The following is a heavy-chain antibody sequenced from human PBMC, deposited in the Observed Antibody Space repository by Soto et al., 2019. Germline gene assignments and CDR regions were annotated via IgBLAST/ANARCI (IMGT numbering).Heavy chain of an antibody. Sequence: GGSLRLSCAASGFTFSSYSMNRVRQAPGQGLEWGSYISSSSSTIYYADSVKGRFTISRDNAKNSLYLQMNSLRDEDTAVYYCARCEGGYDPYYYGMDVWGQGTTVTVSS. CDR1: GFTFSSYS. J-gene: IGHJ6*02. CDR2: ISSSSSTI. D-gene: IGHD3-3*01. V-gene: IGHV3-48*02. CDR3: ARCEGGYDPYYYGMDV.